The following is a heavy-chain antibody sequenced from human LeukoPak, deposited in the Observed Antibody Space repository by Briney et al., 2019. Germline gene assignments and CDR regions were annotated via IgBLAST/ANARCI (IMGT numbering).Heavy chain of an antibody. D-gene: IGHD3-3*01. V-gene: IGHV3-9*01. CDR3: ARVTEWDAFDI. Sequence: GRSLRLSCAASGFTFDDYAMHWVRQAPGKGLEWVSGISWNSGSIGYADSVKGRFAISRDNSKNSLYLQMNSLRAEDTALYYCARVTEWDAFDIWGQGTMVTVSS. CDR1: GFTFDDYA. J-gene: IGHJ3*02. CDR2: ISWNSGSI.